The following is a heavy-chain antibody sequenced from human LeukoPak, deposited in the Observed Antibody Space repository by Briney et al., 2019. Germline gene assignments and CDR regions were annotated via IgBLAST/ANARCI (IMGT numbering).Heavy chain of an antibody. CDR1: GWTFSSYA. CDR2: IIPIFCTA. D-gene: IGHD3-9*01. Sequence: ASVKVSCKASGWTFSSYASSWVRQAPGQGLEWMGGIIPIFCTANYAQKFEGRVTITADKSTSTAYMELSSLRSEDTAVYYCAREQILTGYYSYYGMDVWGKGTTVTVSS. CDR3: AREQILTGYYSYYGMDV. V-gene: IGHV1-69*06. J-gene: IGHJ6*04.